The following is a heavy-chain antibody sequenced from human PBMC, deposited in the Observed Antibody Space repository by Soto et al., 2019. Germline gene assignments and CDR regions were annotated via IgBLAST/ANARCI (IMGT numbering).Heavy chain of an antibody. CDR2: ISSGGGTS. Sequence: VQLVESGGGLVKPGGSLRLSCAASGFIFSDYYMTWIRQAPGKGLEWISDISSGGGTSYFADSVRGRFTISRDNANNSLYLQMNNLRAEDTAIYYCARESEDLTSNFDYWGQGTLVTVSS. V-gene: IGHV3-11*01. CDR1: GFIFSDYY. CDR3: ARESEDLTSNFDY. J-gene: IGHJ4*02.